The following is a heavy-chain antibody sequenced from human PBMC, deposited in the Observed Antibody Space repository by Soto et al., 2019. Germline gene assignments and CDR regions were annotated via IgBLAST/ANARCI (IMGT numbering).Heavy chain of an antibody. D-gene: IGHD1-20*01. CDR2: SYYTGTT. CDR1: GGSISSSSCY. J-gene: IGHJ5*02. V-gene: IGHV4-39*01. Sequence: QLQLQESGPGLVKPSETLSLTCTVSGGSISSSSCYWGWIRQPPGKGLEWIGDSYYTGTTYYNPSLKSRVTLSVETSTAQFSLKLSSVTAADTAIYYCVRMTSSIIAASHGRSNWLVPWGPGTLVSVSS. CDR3: VRMTSSIIAASHGRSNWLVP.